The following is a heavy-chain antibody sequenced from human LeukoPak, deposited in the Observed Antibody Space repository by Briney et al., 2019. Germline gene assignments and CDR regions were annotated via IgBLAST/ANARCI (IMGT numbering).Heavy chain of an antibody. CDR3: ARRRSGYSYGHYYYYMDV. D-gene: IGHD5-18*01. Sequence: SETLSLTCTVSGGSISSYYWSWIRQPPGKGLEGIGYVYYSVSTNYNPSLKSRVTILVDTSKNQFSLKLSSVTAADTAVYYCARRRSGYSYGHYYYYMDVWGKGTTVTISS. V-gene: IGHV4-59*08. CDR2: VYYSVST. J-gene: IGHJ6*03. CDR1: GGSISSYY.